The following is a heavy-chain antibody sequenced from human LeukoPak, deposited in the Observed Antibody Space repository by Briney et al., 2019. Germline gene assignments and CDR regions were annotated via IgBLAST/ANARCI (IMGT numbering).Heavy chain of an antibody. CDR3: ARVGYDSSGYYYTMDVVNWFDP. J-gene: IGHJ5*02. CDR1: GGSISSYY. Sequence: PSETLSLTCTVSGGSISSYYWSWIRQPPGKGLEWIGYIYYSGSTNYNPSLKSRVTISVDTSKNQFSLKLSSVTAADTAVYYCARVGYDSSGYYYTMDVVNWFDPWGQGTLVTVSS. CDR2: IYYSGST. D-gene: IGHD3-22*01. V-gene: IGHV4-59*08.